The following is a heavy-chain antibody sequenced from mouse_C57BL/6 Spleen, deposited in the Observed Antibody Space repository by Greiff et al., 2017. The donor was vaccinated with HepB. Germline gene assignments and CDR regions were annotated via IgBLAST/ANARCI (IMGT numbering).Heavy chain of an antibody. Sequence: QVQLKQPGTELVKPGASVKLSCKASGYTFTSYWMHWVKQRPGQGLEWIGNINPSNGGTNYNEKFKSKATLTVDKSSSTAYMQLSSLTSEDSAVYYWARSGGQYYGSPWYCDVWGTGTTVTVSS. D-gene: IGHD1-1*01. CDR1: GYTFTSYW. CDR3: ARSGGQYYGSPWYCDV. CDR2: INPSNGGT. J-gene: IGHJ1*03. V-gene: IGHV1-53*01.